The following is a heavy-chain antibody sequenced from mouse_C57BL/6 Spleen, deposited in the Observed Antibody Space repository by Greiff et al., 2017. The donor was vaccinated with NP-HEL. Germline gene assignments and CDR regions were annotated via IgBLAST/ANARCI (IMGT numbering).Heavy chain of an antibody. V-gene: IGHV1-50*01. CDR1: GYTFTSYW. Sequence: VQLQQPGAELVKPGASVKLSCKASGYTFTSYWMQWVKQRPGQGLEWIGEIDPSDSYPNYNQKFKGKATLTVDTSSSTAYMQLSSLTSEDSAVYYCARLAGFDYWGQGTTLTVSS. CDR3: ARLAGFDY. D-gene: IGHD3-3*01. J-gene: IGHJ2*01. CDR2: IDPSDSYP.